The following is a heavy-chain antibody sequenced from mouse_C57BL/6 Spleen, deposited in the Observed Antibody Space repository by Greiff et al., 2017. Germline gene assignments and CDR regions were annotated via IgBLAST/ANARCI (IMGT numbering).Heavy chain of an antibody. V-gene: IGHV1-59*01. Sequence: VQLQQPGAELVRPGTSVKLSCKASGYTFTSYWMHWVKQRPGQGLEWIGVIDPSDSYTNYNQKFKGKATLTVDTSSSTAYMQLSSLTSEDSAVYYCARPYYGSSSYARDYWGQGTSGTVSS. CDR3: ARPYYGSSSYARDY. CDR2: IDPSDSYT. J-gene: IGHJ4*01. CDR1: GYTFTSYW. D-gene: IGHD1-1*01.